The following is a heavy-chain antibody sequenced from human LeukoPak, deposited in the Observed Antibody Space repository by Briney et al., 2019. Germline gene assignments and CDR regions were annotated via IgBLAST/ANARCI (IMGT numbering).Heavy chain of an antibody. Sequence: GESLKISCKGSGYSFTSYWIAWVRQMPGKGLEWMGIIYPGDSDATYSPSFQGQVTMSVGKSTATAYLQWSSLRASDTAIYYCARRMYYYDPSGKHSGAFDIWGQGTVVTVSP. V-gene: IGHV5-51*01. CDR1: GYSFTSYW. CDR2: IYPGDSDA. J-gene: IGHJ3*02. CDR3: ARRMYYYDPSGKHSGAFDI. D-gene: IGHD3-22*01.